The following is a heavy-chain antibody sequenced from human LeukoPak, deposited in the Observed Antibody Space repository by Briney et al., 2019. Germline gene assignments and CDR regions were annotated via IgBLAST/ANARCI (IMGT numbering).Heavy chain of an antibody. Sequence: SETLSLTCTVSGGSISSYYWSWIRQPAGKGLEWIGRIYTSGSTNYNPSLKSRVTISVDTSKNQFSLKLSSVTAADTAVYYCARDYYDSSGYHYFDYWGQGTLVTVSS. CDR1: GGSISSYY. CDR3: ARDYYDSSGYHYFDY. J-gene: IGHJ4*02. CDR2: IYTSGST. D-gene: IGHD3-22*01. V-gene: IGHV4-4*07.